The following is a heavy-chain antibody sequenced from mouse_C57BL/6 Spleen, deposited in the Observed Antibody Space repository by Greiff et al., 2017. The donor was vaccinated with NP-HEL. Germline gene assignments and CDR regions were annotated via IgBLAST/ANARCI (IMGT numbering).Heavy chain of an antibody. V-gene: IGHV5-17*01. J-gene: IGHJ3*01. CDR3: ARGAFYDYDPFAY. CDR2: ISSGSSTI. CDR1: GFTFSDYG. D-gene: IGHD2-4*01. Sequence: EVKLVESRGGLVKPGGSLKLSCAASGFTFSDYGMHWVRQAPEKGLEWVAYISSGSSTIYYADTVKGRFTISRDNAKNTLFLQMTSLRSEDTAMYYCARGAFYDYDPFAYWGQGTLVTVSA.